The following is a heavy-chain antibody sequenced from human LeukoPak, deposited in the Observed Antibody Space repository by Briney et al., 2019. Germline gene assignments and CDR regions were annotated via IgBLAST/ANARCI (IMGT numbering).Heavy chain of an antibody. CDR2: ISGSASST. CDR3: ARGRGANWNDHYYSMDV. CDR1: GFTFSFYA. Sequence: GGSLRLSCAASGFTFSFYAMSWVRQAPGKGLELVSVISGSASSTYHADSVKGRFTISRDNSKKMLYLQMISLRVEDTAVYFCARGRGANWNDHYYSMDVWGKGTTVTVSS. D-gene: IGHD1-1*01. V-gene: IGHV3-23*01. J-gene: IGHJ6*03.